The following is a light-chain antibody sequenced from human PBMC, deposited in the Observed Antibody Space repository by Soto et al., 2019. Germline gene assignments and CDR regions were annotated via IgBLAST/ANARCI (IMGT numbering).Light chain of an antibody. CDR2: QVT. CDR1: GSDIATFNY. Sequence: QSVLAQPASMSGSPGQSITISCTGSGSDIATFNYVSWYQQYPGKAPKLLIYQVTSRASGVSHRFSGSKSGNTAALTISGLQPEDEAEYYCNSYSSTSFYVSGTGTKVTVL. CDR3: NSYSSTSFYV. J-gene: IGLJ1*01. V-gene: IGLV2-14*01.